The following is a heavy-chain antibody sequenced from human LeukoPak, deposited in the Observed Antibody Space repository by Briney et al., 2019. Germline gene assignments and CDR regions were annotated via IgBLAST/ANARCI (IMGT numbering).Heavy chain of an antibody. V-gene: IGHV3-21*06. CDR3: ARGPIPDY. CDR2: ISSSSSHV. J-gene: IGHJ4*02. D-gene: IGHD2-2*02. CDR1: GFTFSTYS. Sequence: GGSLRLSCAASGFTFSTYSTNWVRQAPGKGLEWVSSISSSSSHVYYADSVKGRFTISRDNAKNSLYLQMNSLRAEDTAVYYCARGPIPDYWGQGTLVTVSS.